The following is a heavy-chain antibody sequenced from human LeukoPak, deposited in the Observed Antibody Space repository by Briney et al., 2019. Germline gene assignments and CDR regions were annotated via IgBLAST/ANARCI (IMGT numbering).Heavy chain of an antibody. CDR2: ISSSSSYI. J-gene: IGHJ4*02. V-gene: IGHV3-21*01. CDR3: ARDGSTVTNYYFDY. Sequence: PGGSLRLSCAASGFTLSIYSMNWVRQAPGKGLEWVSSISSSSSYIYYADSVKCRFTISRDNAKNSLYLQMNSLRAEDTAVYYCARDGSTVTNYYFDYWGRGTLVSVSS. CDR1: GFTLSIYS. D-gene: IGHD4-17*01.